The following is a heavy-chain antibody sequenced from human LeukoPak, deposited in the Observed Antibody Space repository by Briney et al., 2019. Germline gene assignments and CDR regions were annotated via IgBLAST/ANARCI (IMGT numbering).Heavy chain of an antibody. CDR3: ARSPRASRDWTGSLDF. D-gene: IGHD2-21*02. V-gene: IGHV3-30*03. CDR2: ISYSGSVQ. J-gene: IGHJ4*02. Sequence: PGGSLRLSCAASGFRFTNFGMHWVRQAPGKGLEWVSVISYSGSVQFYADSVKGRFTISRDDSKNTVYLQMNSLRVEDTAVYYCARSPRASRDWTGSLDFWGQGALVTVSS. CDR1: GFRFTNFG.